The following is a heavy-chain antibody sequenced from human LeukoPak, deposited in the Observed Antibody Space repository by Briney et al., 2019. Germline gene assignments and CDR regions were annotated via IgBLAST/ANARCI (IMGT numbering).Heavy chain of an antibody. CDR1: GFTFSSYA. D-gene: IGHD2-15*01. V-gene: IGHV3-23*01. CDR3: AKGGYCSGGSCYNWFDP. Sequence: GGSLRLSCAASGFTFSSYAMSWVRLAPGKGLEWVSGISGSGVGTYYADSVRGRFTISRDNSKNTLYLQMNSLRAEDTAVYYCAKGGYCSGGSCYNWFDPWGQGTLVTVSS. CDR2: ISGSGVGT. J-gene: IGHJ5*02.